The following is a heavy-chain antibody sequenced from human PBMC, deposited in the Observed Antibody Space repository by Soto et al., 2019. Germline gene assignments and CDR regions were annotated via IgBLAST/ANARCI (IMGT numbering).Heavy chain of an antibody. D-gene: IGHD2-15*01. CDR1: GFTFSSCT. V-gene: IGHV3-21*06. CDR2: ISPSSGHI. J-gene: IGHJ6*02. Sequence: EVHLVESGGGLVKPGGSLRLSCAVSGFTFSSCTMNWGRQAPGKGLEWVASISPSSGHIYYADSVKGRFTLSRDNAKNSLVLQMNSLRGEDTAVYYCSGCSGGACQKNDGMDVWGQGTTVTVSS. CDR3: SGCSGGACQKNDGMDV.